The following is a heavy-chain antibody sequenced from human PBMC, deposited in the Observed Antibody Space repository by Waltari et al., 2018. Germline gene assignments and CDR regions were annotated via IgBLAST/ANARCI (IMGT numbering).Heavy chain of an antibody. Sequence: EVQLVESGGGLVQPGGSLRLSCAASGFTFSSYEMNWVRQAPGKGREWVSYIGSSGSTRYYADAVKGRFTIARDNAKNSLYLQMNSLGAEDTAVYYCARDWSARLGGVLDYWGQGTLVTVSS. D-gene: IGHD6-19*01. CDR3: ARDWSARLGGVLDY. CDR2: IGSSGSTR. V-gene: IGHV3-48*03. J-gene: IGHJ4*02. CDR1: GFTFSSYE.